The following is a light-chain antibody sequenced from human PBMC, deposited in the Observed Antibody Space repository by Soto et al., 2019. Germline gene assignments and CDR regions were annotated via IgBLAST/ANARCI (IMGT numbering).Light chain of an antibody. V-gene: IGKV3-20*01. CDR3: QQYGSTPPVT. J-gene: IGKJ3*01. Sequence: DIVLTQSPGTLSLSPGERATLSCRASQSVSPYLAWYQHKPGQAPRLLIYGASSRATGIPDRFSGSGSGTDFTLTISRLQPADFAVYYCQQYGSTPPVTFGPGTKVDIK. CDR2: GAS. CDR1: QSVSPY.